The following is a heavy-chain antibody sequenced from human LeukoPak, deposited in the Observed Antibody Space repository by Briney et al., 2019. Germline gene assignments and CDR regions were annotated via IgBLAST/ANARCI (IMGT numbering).Heavy chain of an antibody. J-gene: IGHJ4*02. CDR1: GFTFSSYG. V-gene: IGHV3-30*18. CDR2: ISYDGSNK. Sequence: GGSLRLSCAASGFTFSSYGMHWVRQAPGKGLEWVAVISYDGSNKYYADSMKGRFTISRDNSKNMLYLQMNSLRAEDTAVYYCAKGGTWELYYFDYWGQGTLVTVSS. CDR3: AKGGTWELYYFDY. D-gene: IGHD1-26*01.